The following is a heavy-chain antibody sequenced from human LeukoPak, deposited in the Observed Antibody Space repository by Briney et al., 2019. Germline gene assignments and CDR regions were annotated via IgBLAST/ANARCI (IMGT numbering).Heavy chain of an antibody. Sequence: GGSLRLSCAASGFTFSDYYMTWIRQAPGKGLEWVSYISSSGITIYYADSVKGRFTISRDNAKDSLYLQMNSLRAEDTAVYYCARVSGYSYGHTEYYFDYWGQGTLVTVSS. D-gene: IGHD5-18*01. V-gene: IGHV3-11*01. CDR1: GFTFSDYY. CDR3: ARVSGYSYGHTEYYFDY. J-gene: IGHJ4*02. CDR2: ISSSGITI.